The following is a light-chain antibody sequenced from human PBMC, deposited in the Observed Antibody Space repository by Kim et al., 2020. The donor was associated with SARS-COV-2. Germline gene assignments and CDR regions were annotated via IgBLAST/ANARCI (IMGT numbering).Light chain of an antibody. J-gene: IGLJ3*02. CDR2: RDY. CDR1: KLNQKF. V-gene: IGLV3-1*01. Sequence: SYELTQPPSLSVSPGQTANITCSGDKLNQKFISWYQQKAGQSPDMLIYRDYKRRSGIPERFSGSSAGDTAILTIRGTQATDEADYFCQVWDSGVVFGGGTRLTVL. CDR3: QVWDSGVV.